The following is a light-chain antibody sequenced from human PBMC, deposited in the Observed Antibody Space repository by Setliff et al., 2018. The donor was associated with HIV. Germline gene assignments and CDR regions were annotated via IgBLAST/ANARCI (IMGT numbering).Light chain of an antibody. CDR3: TSYTTSSSPYV. J-gene: IGLJ1*01. V-gene: IGLV2-14*03. Sequence: QSVLTQPASVPGSPGQSITISCTGTRSDVGGYDYVSWYQHHPGKAPKLIIYNVNKRPSGVSNRLSGSKSGNTASLTISGLQAEDEADYYCTSYTTSSSPYVFGTGTKVTVL. CDR2: NVN. CDR1: RSDVGGYDY.